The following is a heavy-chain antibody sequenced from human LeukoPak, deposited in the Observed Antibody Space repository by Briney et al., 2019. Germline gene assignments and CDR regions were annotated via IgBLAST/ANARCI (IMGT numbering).Heavy chain of an antibody. Sequence: GGSLTLSCAASGFTFSSYAMSWVRQAPARGLEWVSSLRGDGETFYIDSVKGRFTLSRDEFRNTVYLQLNNLRVEDTAVYFCAKASWVSRADAVLWGQGTLVTVSP. J-gene: IGHJ4*02. V-gene: IGHV3-23*01. CDR3: AKASWVSRADAVL. D-gene: IGHD3-16*01. CDR1: GFTFSSYA. CDR2: LRGDGET.